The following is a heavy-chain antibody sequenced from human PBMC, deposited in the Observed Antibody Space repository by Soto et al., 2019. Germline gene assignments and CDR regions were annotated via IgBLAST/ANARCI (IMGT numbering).Heavy chain of an antibody. V-gene: IGHV4-59*01. D-gene: IGHD2-2*01. Sequence: QVQLQESGPGLVKPSETLSLTCTVSGGSISSYYWSWIRQPPGKGLEWIGYIYYSGSTNYNPSLKSRATISVDTSKNQFSLRLSSVTAADTAVYYCARSPPLGYCSSTSCYQWYFDLWGRGTLVTVSS. CDR1: GGSISSYY. CDR2: IYYSGST. J-gene: IGHJ2*01. CDR3: ARSPPLGYCSSTSCYQWYFDL.